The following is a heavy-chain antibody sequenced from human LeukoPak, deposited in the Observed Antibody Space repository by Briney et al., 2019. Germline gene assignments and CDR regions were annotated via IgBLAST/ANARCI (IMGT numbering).Heavy chain of an antibody. CDR1: GDSISSSNW. J-gene: IGHJ3*02. V-gene: IGHV4-4*02. CDR3: ASKRHDSAIAAFDI. D-gene: IGHD3-10*01. Sequence: SETLSLTCAVSGDSISSSNWWGWVRQPPGKGLEWIGQIYHSGSTNYNPSLKSRVTVSVDKSKNQFSLKLTSVTAADTAVYYCASKRHDSAIAAFDIWGEGTMVTVSA. CDR2: IYHSGST.